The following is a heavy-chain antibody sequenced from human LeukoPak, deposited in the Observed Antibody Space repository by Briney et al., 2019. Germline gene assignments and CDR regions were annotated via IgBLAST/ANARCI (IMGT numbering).Heavy chain of an antibody. CDR2: IYTSGNT. CDR3: AGEEARGIVVVPAGYFDY. V-gene: IGHV4-61*02. Sequence: SQTLSLTCTVSGGSISSGTFYWSWIRQPAGKGLEWIARIYTSGNTNYNPSLKSRVTMSVDTSKNQFSLKLSSVTAADTAVYYCAGEEARGIVVVPAGYFDYWGQGTLVTVSS. J-gene: IGHJ4*02. CDR1: GGSISSGTFY. D-gene: IGHD2-2*01.